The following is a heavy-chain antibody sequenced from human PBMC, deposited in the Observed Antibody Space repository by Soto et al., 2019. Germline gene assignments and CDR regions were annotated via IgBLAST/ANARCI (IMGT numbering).Heavy chain of an antibody. CDR2: INHSGST. CDR1: GGSFSGYY. D-gene: IGHD3-22*01. V-gene: IGHV4-34*01. CDR3: ARGSVVIKHYYYYYGMDV. J-gene: IGHJ6*02. Sequence: SETLSLTCAVYGGSFSGYYWSWIRQPPGKGLEWIGEINHSGSTNYNPSLKSRVTISVDTSKNQFSLKLSSVTAADTAVYYCARGSVVIKHYYYYYGMDVWGQGTTVTVSS.